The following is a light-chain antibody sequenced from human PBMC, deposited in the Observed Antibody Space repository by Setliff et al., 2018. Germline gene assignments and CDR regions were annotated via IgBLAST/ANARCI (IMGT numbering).Light chain of an antibody. CDR2: DVS. CDR1: SSDVGAYNY. CDR3: FSYTTSTAWV. Sequence: LTQPASVSGSPGQSITISCTGTSSDVGAYNYVSWYQQHPGKAPKVMIYDVSNRPSGVSNRFSGSKSGNTASLTISGLQADDEADYYCFSYTTSTAWVFGGGTKSPS. J-gene: IGLJ3*02. V-gene: IGLV2-14*01.